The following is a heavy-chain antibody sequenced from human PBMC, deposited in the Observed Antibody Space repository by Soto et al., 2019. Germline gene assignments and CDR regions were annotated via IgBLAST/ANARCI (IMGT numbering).Heavy chain of an antibody. CDR2: IIPIFGTA. J-gene: IGHJ6*02. CDR3: ARGVGSGWSFSRHYGMDV. V-gene: IGHV1-69*13. Sequence: GASVKLSCKASGGTLSSYAISWVRQAPGQGLEWMGGIIPIFGTANYAQKFQGRVTITADESTSTAYMELSSLRSEDTAVYYCARGVGSGWSFSRHYGMDVWGQGTTVTVSS. CDR1: GGTLSSYA. D-gene: IGHD6-19*01.